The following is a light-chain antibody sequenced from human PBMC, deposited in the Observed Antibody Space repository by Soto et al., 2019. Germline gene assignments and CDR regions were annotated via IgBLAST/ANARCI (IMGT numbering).Light chain of an antibody. CDR1: SSNIGSNT. CDR2: TNN. V-gene: IGLV1-44*01. Sequence: QSVLTQPPSASGTPGQRVTISCSGSSSNIGSNTVNWYQQLPGTAPKYVIYTNNQRPSGVPARFSGSKSGTSASLDISGLQSEDEADYYCAAWDDRLNAQVFGGGTKLTVL. CDR3: AAWDDRLNAQV. J-gene: IGLJ3*02.